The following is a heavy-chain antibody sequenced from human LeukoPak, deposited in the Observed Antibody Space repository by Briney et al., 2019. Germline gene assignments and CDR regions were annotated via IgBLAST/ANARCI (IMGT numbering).Heavy chain of an antibody. Sequence: QSGGSLRLSCAASGFDFSTYAMSWVRQAPGKGLEWVSGIGGGDTHYADSVKGRFTISRDNSKSTVELHMSSLRVEDTAVYYCAKDGQSFNSMWDYLDSWGRGTLATVSS. D-gene: IGHD1-26*01. CDR3: AKDGQSFNSMWDYLDS. J-gene: IGHJ4*02. V-gene: IGHV3-23*01. CDR1: GFDFSTYA. CDR2: IGGGDT.